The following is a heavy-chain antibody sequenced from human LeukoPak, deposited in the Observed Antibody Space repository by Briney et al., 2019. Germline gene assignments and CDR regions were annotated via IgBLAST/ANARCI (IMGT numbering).Heavy chain of an antibody. D-gene: IGHD4-17*01. CDR1: GDTFNIHY. Sequence: ASVKVSCKASGDTFNIHYFHRIRLAPGQGLEWMGIINRVDGIRGNAQTFQGRLMLTKDTSTSTAYMELSSLRSEDTAIYYCASEKNYGDKYFDSWGQGTVVTVSS. J-gene: IGHJ4*02. CDR2: INRVDGIR. CDR3: ASEKNYGDKYFDS. V-gene: IGHV1-46*02.